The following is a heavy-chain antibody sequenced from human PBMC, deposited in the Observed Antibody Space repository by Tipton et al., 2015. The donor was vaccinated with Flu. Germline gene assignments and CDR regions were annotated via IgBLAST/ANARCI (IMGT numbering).Heavy chain of an antibody. CDR1: GFTFSTYW. Sequence: TLSLTCEASGFTFSTYWMHWVRQAPGKGLVWVSRIISDGSSTSYVDSVKGRFTISRDNAKNTLYVQMNSLRAEDTAVYYCARGHYDSSGYQGDAFDIWGQGTMVTVSS. CDR3: ARGHYDSSGYQGDAFDI. D-gene: IGHD3-22*01. CDR2: IISDGSST. J-gene: IGHJ3*02. V-gene: IGHV3-74*01.